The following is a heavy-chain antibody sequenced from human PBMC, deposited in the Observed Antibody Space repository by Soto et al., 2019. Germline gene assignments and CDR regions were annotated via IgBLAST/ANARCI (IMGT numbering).Heavy chain of an antibody. Sequence: QVQLQESGPGLMKPSGTLSLTCAVSGVSISSSHWWTWVRQPPEKGLQWIGEMHHSGATNYNPSLKRRMTTSVDKAKNQFSLRLPSVTAADTAVYYCARGYYDRSGYYLDPGGQGILVTVSS. CDR1: GVSISSSHW. CDR3: ARGYYDRSGYYLDP. J-gene: IGHJ5*02. V-gene: IGHV4-4*02. CDR2: MHHSGAT. D-gene: IGHD3-22*01.